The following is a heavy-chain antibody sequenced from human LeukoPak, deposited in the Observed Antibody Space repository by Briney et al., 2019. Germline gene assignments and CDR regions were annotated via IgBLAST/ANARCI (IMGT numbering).Heavy chain of an antibody. CDR3: ARQPYYCDSSGYQNAFDI. D-gene: IGHD3-22*01. CDR2: IYYSGST. CDR1: GGSISSYY. J-gene: IGHJ3*02. V-gene: IGHV4-59*08. Sequence: PSETLSLTCTVSGGSISSYYWSWIRQPPGKGLEWIGYIYYSGSTNYNPSLKSRVTISVDTSKNQFSLKLSSVTAADTAVYYCARQPYYCDSSGYQNAFDIWGQGTMVTVSS.